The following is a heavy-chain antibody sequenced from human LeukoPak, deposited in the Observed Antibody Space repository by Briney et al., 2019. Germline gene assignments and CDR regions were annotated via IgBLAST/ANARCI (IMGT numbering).Heavy chain of an antibody. Sequence: PGGSLRLSCAASGFTFSSYGMHWVRQAPGKGLQWVAVISYDGSNKYYADSVKGRFTISRDNAKNSLYLQMNSLRAEDTALYYCAREVSVAYSYYMDVWGKGTTVTISS. CDR1: GFTFSSYG. J-gene: IGHJ6*03. D-gene: IGHD3-10*01. CDR2: ISYDGSNK. V-gene: IGHV3-30*03. CDR3: AREVSVAYSYYMDV.